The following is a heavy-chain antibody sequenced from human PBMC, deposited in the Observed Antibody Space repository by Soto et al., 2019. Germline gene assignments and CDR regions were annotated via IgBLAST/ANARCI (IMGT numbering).Heavy chain of an antibody. D-gene: IGHD2-2*01. Sequence: QVQLVQSGAEVKKPGASVKVSCKASGYTFTSYGISWVRQAPGQGLEWMGWISAYNGNTNYAQKLQGRVTMTTDTSTSTAYMELRRLRSDDTAVYYCAREGDIVVVPAADRYYYYGMDVWGQGTTVTVSS. V-gene: IGHV1-18*01. J-gene: IGHJ6*02. CDR2: ISAYNGNT. CDR1: GYTFTSYG. CDR3: AREGDIVVVPAADRYYYYGMDV.